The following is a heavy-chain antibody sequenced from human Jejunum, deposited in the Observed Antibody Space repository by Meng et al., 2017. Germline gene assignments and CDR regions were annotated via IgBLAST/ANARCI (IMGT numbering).Heavy chain of an antibody. CDR2: INHSGST. CDR3: VYSNYRSDY. V-gene: IGHV4-34*01. D-gene: IGHD4-11*01. CDR1: GGSFSDYH. Sequence: QLQVQQWGAGLLQPSETLSLTCAVYGGSFSDYHWTLIRQPPGKGLEWIGEINHSGSTHYRPYLESRLSISADSSKNQLSLRLNSVTAADTAVYSCVYSNYRSDYWGQGTLVTVSS. J-gene: IGHJ4*02.